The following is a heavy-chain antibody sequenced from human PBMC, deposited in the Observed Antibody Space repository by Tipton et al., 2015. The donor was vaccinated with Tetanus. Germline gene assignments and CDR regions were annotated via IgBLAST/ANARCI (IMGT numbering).Heavy chain of an antibody. Sequence: GSLRLSCAASGFTFSSDAMTWVRQAPGKGLEWVSAISPTGDETYYADSVKGRFTISRDNSKNSLYLQMNSLRAEDTAVYYCARDSTYLFDYWGQGTLVTVSS. D-gene: IGHD2-2*01. J-gene: IGHJ4*02. CDR3: ARDSTYLFDY. CDR1: GFTFSSDA. V-gene: IGHV3-23*01. CDR2: ISPTGDET.